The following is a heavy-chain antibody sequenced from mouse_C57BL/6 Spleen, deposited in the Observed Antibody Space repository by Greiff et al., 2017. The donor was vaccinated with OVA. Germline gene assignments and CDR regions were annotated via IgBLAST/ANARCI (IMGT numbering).Heavy chain of an antibody. V-gene: IGHV2-9-1*01. Sequence: VKLMESGPGLVAPSQSLSITCTVSGFSLTSYAISWVRQPPGKGLEWLGVIWTGGGTNYNSALKYRLSISKDNSKSQVFLKMNSLQTDDTARYYGAIIYYGYGPYYFDYWGQGTTLTVSS. CDR2: IWTGGGT. CDR1: GFSLTSYA. J-gene: IGHJ2*01. CDR3: AIIYYGYGPYYFDY. D-gene: IGHD2-2*01.